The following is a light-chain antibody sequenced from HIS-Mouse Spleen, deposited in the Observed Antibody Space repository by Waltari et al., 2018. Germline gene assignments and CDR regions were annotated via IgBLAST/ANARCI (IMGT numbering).Light chain of an antibody. CDR2: KDS. Sequence: SYELIQPPSVSVSPGQTARITCSGDALPKQYAYWYQQKPGQAPVLVIYKDSERPSGIPERFSGSSSGTTGTLTISGVQAEDEADYYCQSADSSGTYVVFGGGTKLTVL. V-gene: IGLV3-25*03. CDR3: QSADSSGTYVV. J-gene: IGLJ2*01. CDR1: ALPKQY.